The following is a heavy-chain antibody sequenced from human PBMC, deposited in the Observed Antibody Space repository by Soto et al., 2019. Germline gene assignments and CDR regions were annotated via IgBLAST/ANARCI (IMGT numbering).Heavy chain of an antibody. V-gene: IGHV6-1*01. J-gene: IGHJ4*02. CDR1: GDSVSSNSAA. CDR3: ARDRCSGNYCSLTDY. CDR2: TYYRSKWYN. Sequence: PSQTLSLTCAISGDSVSSNSAAWNWIRQSPSRGLEWLGRTYYRSKWYNDYAESVKSRITISPDTSKNQFSLQLNSVTPEDTAVYYCARDRCSGNYCSLTDYWGKGILVTVSS. D-gene: IGHD3-22*01.